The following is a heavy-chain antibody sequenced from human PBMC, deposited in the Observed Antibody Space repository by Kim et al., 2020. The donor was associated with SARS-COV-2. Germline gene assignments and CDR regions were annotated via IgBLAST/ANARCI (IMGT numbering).Heavy chain of an antibody. J-gene: IGHJ4*02. CDR3: AKDLAAAHGAENYFDY. CDR2: ISYDGSNK. V-gene: IGHV3-30*18. D-gene: IGHD2-2*01. Sequence: GGSLRLSCAASGFTFSSYGMHWVRQAPGKGLEWVAVISYDGSNKYYADSVKGRFTISRDNSKNTLYLQMNSLRAEDTAVYYCAKDLAAAHGAENYFDYWGQGTLVTVSS. CDR1: GFTFSSYG.